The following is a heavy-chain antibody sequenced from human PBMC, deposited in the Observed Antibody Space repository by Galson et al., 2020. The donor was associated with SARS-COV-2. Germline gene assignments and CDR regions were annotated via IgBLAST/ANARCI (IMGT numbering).Heavy chain of an antibody. V-gene: IGHV4-30-4*01. J-gene: IGHJ6*03. D-gene: IGHD1-7*01. CDR1: SGSIGSGDYY. CDR3: ARIVDWNYGSYYYYMDV. Sequence: SETLSLTCTVSSGSIGSGDYYWGWIRQSPEKGLEWIGYISYSGRTYSNPSLKSRVSLSVDTSKNQFSLKMSSVAAADTAVYYCARIVDWNYGSYYYYMDVWGKGTMVTVSS. CDR2: ISYSGRT.